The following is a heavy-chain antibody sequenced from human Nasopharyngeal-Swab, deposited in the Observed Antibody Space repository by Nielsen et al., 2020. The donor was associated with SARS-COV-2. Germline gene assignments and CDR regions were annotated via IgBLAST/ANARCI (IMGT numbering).Heavy chain of an antibody. V-gene: IGHV3-74*01. CDR2: IKPDGSSV. J-gene: IGHJ4*01. D-gene: IGHD2-8*02. CDR3: ARDSPYCTGGICSFDY. Sequence: GESLKISCAVSGFTFSTYWMHWVRQAPGKGLVWVSRIKPDGSSVTYADSVKGRFTISRDNARNTLYLQMISLRAEDAAVYYCARDSPYCTGGICSFDYWGHGTLVTVSS. CDR1: GFTFSTYW.